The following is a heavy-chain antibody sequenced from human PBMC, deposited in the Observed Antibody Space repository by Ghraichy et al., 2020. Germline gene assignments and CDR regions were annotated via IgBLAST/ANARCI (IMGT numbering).Heavy chain of an antibody. J-gene: IGHJ2*01. CDR1: GFTFSSNW. D-gene: IGHD1-1*01. CDR3: VRGTEGSTTGWYFDL. V-gene: IGHV3-74*01. Sequence: GESLNISCAASGFTFSSNWMHWVRQVPGKGLVWVSRINSDGSSTSYADSVKGRFTISRDNAKNTLHLQMNSLRAEDTSVYYCVRGTEGSTTGWYFDLWGRGTLVTVSS. CDR2: INSDGSST.